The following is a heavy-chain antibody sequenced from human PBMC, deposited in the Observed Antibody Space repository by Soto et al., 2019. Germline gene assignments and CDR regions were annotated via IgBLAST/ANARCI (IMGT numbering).Heavy chain of an antibody. CDR2: IWYDGSNK. CDR1: GFTFSSYG. D-gene: IGHD3-22*01. V-gene: IGHV3-33*01. Sequence: GGSLRLSCAASGFTFSSYGMHWVRQAPGKGLEWVAVIWYDGSNKYYADSVKGRFTISRDNSKNTLYLQMNSLRAEDTAVYYCARDHRPYYYDSSGYYPTYYFDYWGQGTLVTVSS. CDR3: ARDHRPYYYDSSGYYPTYYFDY. J-gene: IGHJ4*02.